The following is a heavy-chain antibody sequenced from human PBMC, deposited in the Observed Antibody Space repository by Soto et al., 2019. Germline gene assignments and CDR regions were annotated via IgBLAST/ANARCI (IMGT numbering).Heavy chain of an antibody. Sequence: GGSLRLSCAASGFTFSSYAMSWVRQAPGKGLEWVSAISGSGGSTYYADSVKGRFTISRNNSKNTLYLQMNSLRAEDTAVYYCAKDWTVAYAYCSWGQGTMVTVSS. CDR3: AKDWTVAYAYCS. J-gene: IGHJ3*01. V-gene: IGHV3-23*01. D-gene: IGHD2-15*01. CDR2: ISGSGGST. CDR1: GFTFSSYA.